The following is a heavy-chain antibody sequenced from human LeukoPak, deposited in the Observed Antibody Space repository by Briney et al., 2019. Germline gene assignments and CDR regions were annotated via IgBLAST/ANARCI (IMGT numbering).Heavy chain of an antibody. CDR1: GFTFSSYG. Sequence: GGSLRLSCAASGFTFSSYGMHGVRQAPGKGLEWVAVIWYDGSNKYYADSVKGRFTISRDNSKNTLYLQMNSLRAEDTAVYYCARDGQESSNVAYYYYYYYGMDVWGQGTTVTVSS. CDR3: ARDGQESSNVAYYYYYYYGMDV. CDR2: IWYDGSNK. V-gene: IGHV3-33*08. D-gene: IGHD2-15*01. J-gene: IGHJ6*02.